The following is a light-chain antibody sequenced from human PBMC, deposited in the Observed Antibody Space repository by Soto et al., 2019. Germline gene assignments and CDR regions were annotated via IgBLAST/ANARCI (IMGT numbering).Light chain of an antibody. Sequence: EIVLTQSPATLSLSPGERATLSCRASQSVSSYLAWYQQKPGQAPRLLIYDASNRATGIPAGFSGSGSGTDFTLTISSLEPEDFAVYYCQQEVTFGQGTRLEIK. V-gene: IGKV3-11*01. J-gene: IGKJ5*01. CDR2: DAS. CDR1: QSVSSY. CDR3: QQEVT.